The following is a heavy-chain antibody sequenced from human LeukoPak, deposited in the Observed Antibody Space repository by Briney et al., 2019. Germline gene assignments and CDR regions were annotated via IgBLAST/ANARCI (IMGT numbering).Heavy chain of an antibody. V-gene: IGHV3-74*01. Sequence: GGSLRLSCAASGFTFSSYWMHWVRHAPGKGLVWVSRINSDGSSTSYADSVKGRFTISRDNAKNTLYLQMNSLRAEDTAVYYCARGRSWYPHDAFDIWGQGTMVTVSS. J-gene: IGHJ3*02. CDR2: INSDGSST. CDR1: GFTFSSYW. CDR3: ARGRSWYPHDAFDI. D-gene: IGHD6-13*01.